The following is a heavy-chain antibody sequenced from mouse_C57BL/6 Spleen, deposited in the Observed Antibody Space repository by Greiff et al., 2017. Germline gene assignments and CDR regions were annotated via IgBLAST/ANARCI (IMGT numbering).Heavy chain of an antibody. D-gene: IGHD1-1*01. CDR1: GYTFTSYG. CDR3: ARRNYGSSPYWYFDV. J-gene: IGHJ1*03. CDR2: IYPRSGNT. Sequence: VHLVESGAELARPGASVKLSCKASGYTFTSYGISWVKQRTGQGLEWIGEIYPRSGNTYYNEKFKGKATLTADKSSSTAYMELRSLTSEDSAVYFCARRNYGSSPYWYFDVWGTGTTVTVAS. V-gene: IGHV1-81*01.